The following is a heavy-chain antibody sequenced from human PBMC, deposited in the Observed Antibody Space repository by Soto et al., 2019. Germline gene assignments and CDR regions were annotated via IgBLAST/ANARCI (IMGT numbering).Heavy chain of an antibody. CDR3: ARSDDYGDDFPSRGPIDP. V-gene: IGHV1-69*01. Sequence: QVQLVQSGAEVKKPGSSVKVSCKASGGTFSSYAISWVRQAPGQGLEWMGGIIPIFGTANYAQKFQGRVRITAIESTSTAYMEMSRLRSEDTAVYYCARSDDYGDDFPSRGPIDPWSQGPLVSVSS. CDR2: IIPIFGTA. CDR1: GGTFSSYA. D-gene: IGHD4-17*01. J-gene: IGHJ5*02.